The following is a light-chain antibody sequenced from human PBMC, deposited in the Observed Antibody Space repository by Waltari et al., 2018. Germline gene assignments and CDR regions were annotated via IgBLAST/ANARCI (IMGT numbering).Light chain of an antibody. CDR1: QSISSY. J-gene: IGKJ3*01. CDR3: QQSYSTLLLT. CDR2: AAS. V-gene: IGKV1-39*01. Sequence: DIQMTQSPSSLSASVGDRVTITCRASQSISSYLNWYQQKPGKAPKPLIYAASSLQSRVPSMFSGSGSGTDFTLTISSLQPEDFATYYCQQSYSTLLLTFGPGTKVDIK.